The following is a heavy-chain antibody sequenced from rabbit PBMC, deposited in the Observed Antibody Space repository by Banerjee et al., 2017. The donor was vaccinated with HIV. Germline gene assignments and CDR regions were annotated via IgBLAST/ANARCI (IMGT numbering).Heavy chain of an antibody. CDR1: GFSFSSSYW. V-gene: IGHV1S45*01. D-gene: IGHD6-1*01. J-gene: IGHJ4*01. CDR3: ARDYDGYGGYGYPDGYYFNL. Sequence: QEQLEESGGGLVQPEGSLTLTCTASGFSFSSSYWICWVRQAPGKGLEWIACIYAGSSGTTYSASRAKGRFTISKTSSTTVTLQMTSLTAADTATYFCARDYDGYGGYGYPDGYYFNLWGPGTLVTVS. CDR2: IYAGSSGTT.